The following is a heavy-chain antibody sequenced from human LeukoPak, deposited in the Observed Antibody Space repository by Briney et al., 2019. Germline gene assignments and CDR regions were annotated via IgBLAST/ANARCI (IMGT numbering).Heavy chain of an antibody. Sequence: EASVKVSCKASGYTFTSYAMNWARQAPGQGLEWMGWINPNSGGTNYAQKFQGRVTMTRDTSISTAYMELSRLRSDDTAVYYCARGGFCSSTSCRPVWWFDPWGQGTLVTVSS. D-gene: IGHD2-2*01. J-gene: IGHJ5*02. CDR3: ARGGFCSSTSCRPVWWFDP. V-gene: IGHV1-2*02. CDR1: GYTFTSYA. CDR2: INPNSGGT.